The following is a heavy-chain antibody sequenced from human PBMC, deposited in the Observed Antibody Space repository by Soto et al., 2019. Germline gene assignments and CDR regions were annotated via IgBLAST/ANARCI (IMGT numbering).Heavy chain of an antibody. J-gene: IGHJ4*02. CDR1: DKSISKDIW. Sequence: QVLLQEPGPGVVKPSGTLSLTCVVSDKSISKDIWWNWVRQPPGQGLEWIGEVHHTKRALYNPALRSRVTVSADLFNSKIFLEVHSRCAADTAVYYCARAGFWNLDSWGQGTPVTVSS. CDR2: VHHTKRA. V-gene: IGHV4-4*02. D-gene: IGHD1-1*01. CDR3: ARAGFWNLDS.